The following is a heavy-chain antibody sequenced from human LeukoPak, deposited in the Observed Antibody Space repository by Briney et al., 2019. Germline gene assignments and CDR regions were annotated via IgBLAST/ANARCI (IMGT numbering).Heavy chain of an antibody. J-gene: IGHJ5*01. Sequence: SETLSLTCTVSGDSFRSYYWSWIRQPPGKGLEWIGYIYYSGSTNYNPSLKSRVTISVDTSKNQFSLKLNSVTAADTAVYYCARGRNLEWFDYWGQGTLVTVSA. CDR1: GDSFRSYY. V-gene: IGHV4-59*01. CDR2: IYYSGST. D-gene: IGHD3-3*01. CDR3: ARGRNLEWFDY.